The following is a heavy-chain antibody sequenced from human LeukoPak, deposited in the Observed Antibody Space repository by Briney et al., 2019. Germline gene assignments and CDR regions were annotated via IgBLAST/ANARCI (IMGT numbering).Heavy chain of an antibody. J-gene: IGHJ4*02. D-gene: IGHD2-15*01. Sequence: SETLSLTCAVYGGSFSGYYWSWIRQPPGKGLEWIGEINHSGSTNYNPSLKSRVTISVDTSKNQFSLKLSSVTAADMAVYYCARVAVVVAADYWGQGTLVTVSS. V-gene: IGHV4-34*01. CDR3: ARVAVVVAADY. CDR2: INHSGST. CDR1: GGSFSGYY.